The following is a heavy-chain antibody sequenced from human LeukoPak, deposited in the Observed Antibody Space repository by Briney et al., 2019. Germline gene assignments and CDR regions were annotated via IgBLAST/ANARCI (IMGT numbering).Heavy chain of an antibody. J-gene: IGHJ4*02. D-gene: IGHD5-18*01. V-gene: IGHV3-23*01. CDR1: GFTFSIYA. Sequence: PGGSLRLSCAASGFTFSIYAMSWVRQAPGKGLEWVSAISGGGVTTYYADSVKGRFTISRDNSKNTLYLQMNSLRAEDTAVYYCAKGDSYGPVDYWGQGTLVTVSS. CDR2: ISGGGVTT. CDR3: AKGDSYGPVDY.